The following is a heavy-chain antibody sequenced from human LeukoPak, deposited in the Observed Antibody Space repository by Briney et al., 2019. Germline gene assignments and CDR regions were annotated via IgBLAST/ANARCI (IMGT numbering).Heavy chain of an antibody. CDR2: IYYSGST. Sequence: SETLSLTCTVSGGSISFSSYYWGWIRQPPGKGLEWLGTIYYSGSTYYNPSLKSRVTISVDTSKNQFSLKLSSVTAADTAVYYCARDDYDFWSGYLGANWFDPWGQGTLVTVSS. J-gene: IGHJ5*02. CDR1: GGSISFSSYY. V-gene: IGHV4-39*07. D-gene: IGHD3-3*01. CDR3: ARDDYDFWSGYLGANWFDP.